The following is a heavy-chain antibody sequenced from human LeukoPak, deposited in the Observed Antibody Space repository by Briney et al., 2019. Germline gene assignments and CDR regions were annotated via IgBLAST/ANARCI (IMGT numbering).Heavy chain of an antibody. CDR2: ISWDGGST. V-gene: IGHV3-43*01. Sequence: GGSLRLSCAASGFTFDDYTMHWVRQAPGKDLEWVSLISWDGGSTYYADSVKGRFTISRDNSKNSLYLQMNSLRTEDTALYYCAKDDSGSYYGDAFDIWGQGTMVTVSS. J-gene: IGHJ3*02. CDR3: AKDDSGSYYGDAFDI. CDR1: GFTFDDYT. D-gene: IGHD1-26*01.